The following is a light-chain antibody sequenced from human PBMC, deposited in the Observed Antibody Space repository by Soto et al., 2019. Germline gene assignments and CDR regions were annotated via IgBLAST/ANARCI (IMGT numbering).Light chain of an antibody. CDR3: GSWDSSLSAYV. CDR1: SRDVGGSNY. J-gene: IGLJ1*01. Sequence: QSVLIQPASVSGSPGQSITISCTGTSRDVGGSNYVSWYQHHPHRAPKLLIYEVNYRPSGVSSRFSGSKSGNTASLTISGLQAEDEADYYCGSWDSSLSAYVFGTGTKLTVL. V-gene: IGLV2-14*01. CDR2: EVN.